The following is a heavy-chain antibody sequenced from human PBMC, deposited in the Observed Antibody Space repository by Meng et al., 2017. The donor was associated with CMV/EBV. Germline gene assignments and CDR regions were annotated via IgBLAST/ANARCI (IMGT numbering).Heavy chain of an antibody. D-gene: IGHD6-19*01. CDR3: ASSAAGYFDY. CDR1: GGTFSSYA. J-gene: IGHJ4*02. Sequence: SVKVSCKASGGTFSSYAISWVRQAPGQGLEWMGGIIPIFGTANYAQKFQGRVTITTDESTSTAYMELSSLRSEDTAAHYCASSAAGYFDYWGQGTLVTVSS. V-gene: IGHV1-69*05. CDR2: IIPIFGTA.